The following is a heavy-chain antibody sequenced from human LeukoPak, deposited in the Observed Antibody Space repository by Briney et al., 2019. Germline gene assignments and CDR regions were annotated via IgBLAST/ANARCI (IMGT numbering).Heavy chain of an antibody. CDR1: GYTFTSYG. J-gene: IGHJ4*02. CDR3: ARGPATFYYDSGSYYNGYYFDY. D-gene: IGHD3-10*01. Sequence: ASVNVSCKASGYTFTSYGISWVRQAPGQGLEWMGWISAYNGNTNYAQKLQGRVTMTTDTSTSTAYMELRSLRSDDTAVYYCARGPATFYYDSGSYYNGYYFDYWGQGTLVTVSS. V-gene: IGHV1-18*01. CDR2: ISAYNGNT.